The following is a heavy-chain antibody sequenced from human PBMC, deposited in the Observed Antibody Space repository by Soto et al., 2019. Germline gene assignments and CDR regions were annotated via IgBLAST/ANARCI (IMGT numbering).Heavy chain of an antibody. CDR3: AKDRGPNIVASSCDY. V-gene: IGHV3-9*01. Sequence: PGGSLRLSCAASGFTFDDYAMHWVRQAPGKGLEWVSGTNWNSGSIAYADSVKGRFTISRDNAKNSLYLQMNSLRVEDTALYYCAKDRGPNIVASSCDYWGQGTLVTVSS. J-gene: IGHJ4*02. CDR1: GFTFDDYA. D-gene: IGHD5-12*01. CDR2: TNWNSGSI.